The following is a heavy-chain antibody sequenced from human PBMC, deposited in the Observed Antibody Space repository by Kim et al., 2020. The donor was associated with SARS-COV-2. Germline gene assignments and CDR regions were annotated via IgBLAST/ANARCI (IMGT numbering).Heavy chain of an antibody. Sequence: VKGRFTISRDNSKNTLYLQMTSLRADDTATYYCAKVDRIISAAGTYYFDYWGLGSLVTVSS. V-gene: IGHV3-23*01. CDR3: AKVDRIISAAGTYYFDY. J-gene: IGHJ4*02. D-gene: IGHD6-6*01.